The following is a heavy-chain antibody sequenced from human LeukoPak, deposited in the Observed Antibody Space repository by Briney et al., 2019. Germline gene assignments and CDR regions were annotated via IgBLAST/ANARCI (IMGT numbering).Heavy chain of an antibody. CDR2: INHSGST. D-gene: IGHD3-22*01. CDR1: GGSFSGYY. J-gene: IGHJ4*02. CDR3: ARGKYDSSGYPPPLRFFDY. V-gene: IGHV4-34*01. Sequence: PSETLSLTCAVYGGSFSGYYWSWIRQTPGKGLEWIGEINHSGSTNYNPSLKSRVTISVDTSKNQFSLKLSSVTAADTAVYYCARGKYDSSGYPPPLRFFDYWGQGTLVTVSS.